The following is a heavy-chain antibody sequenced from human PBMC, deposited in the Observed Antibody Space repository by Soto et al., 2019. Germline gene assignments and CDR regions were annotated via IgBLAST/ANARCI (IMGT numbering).Heavy chain of an antibody. CDR2: ISYDGSNK. Sequence: GGSLRLSCAASGFTFSSYAMHWVRQAPGKGLEWVAVISYDGSNKYYADSVKGRFTISRDNSKNTLYLQMNSLRAEDTAVYYCAREVRVYDSSGYCFDYWGQGTLVTVSS. CDR1: GFTFSSYA. D-gene: IGHD3-22*01. J-gene: IGHJ4*02. CDR3: AREVRVYDSSGYCFDY. V-gene: IGHV3-30*04.